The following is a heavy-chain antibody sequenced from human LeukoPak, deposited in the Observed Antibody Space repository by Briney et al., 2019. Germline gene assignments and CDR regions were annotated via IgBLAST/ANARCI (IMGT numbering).Heavy chain of an antibody. CDR2: ISSSGSTI. CDR1: GLTFSDYY. J-gene: IGHJ1*01. Sequence: GGSLRLSCAASGLTFSDYYMSWIPQAPGKRLEWVSYISSSGSTIYSADSVKGRFTISRDNAKNSLYLQMNSLRAEDTAVYYCAREPSGTGYYDSSGYYPSLYFQHWGQGTLVTVSS. CDR3: AREPSGTGYYDSSGYYPSLYFQH. D-gene: IGHD3-22*01. V-gene: IGHV3-11*04.